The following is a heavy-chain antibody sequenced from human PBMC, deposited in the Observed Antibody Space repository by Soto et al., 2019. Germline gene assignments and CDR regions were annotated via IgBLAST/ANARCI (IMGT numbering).Heavy chain of an antibody. V-gene: IGHV4-59*08. CDR2: IYYSGST. Sequence: NPSETLSLTCTVSGGSISSYYWSWIRQPPGKGLEWIGYIYYSGSTNYNPSLKSRVTISVDTSKNQFSLKLSSVTAADTAVYYCARLGGGHYDFWSGYYTGKFDAFDIWGQGTVVTVSS. J-gene: IGHJ3*02. CDR3: ARLGGGHYDFWSGYYTGKFDAFDI. D-gene: IGHD3-3*01. CDR1: GGSISSYY.